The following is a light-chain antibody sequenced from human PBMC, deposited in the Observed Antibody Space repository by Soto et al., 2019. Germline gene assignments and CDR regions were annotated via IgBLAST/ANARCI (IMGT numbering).Light chain of an antibody. V-gene: IGKV3-20*01. CDR2: DTS. Sequence: EIVLMQSPGTLSLSPGERATLSCRATQSLNNNYLAWYQQKPGQAPRLLIYDTSSRATGIPDRFSGSGSGTDFTLTISRLEPEDFAVYYRQQYRGSPYTFGQGTRLEIK. CDR3: QQYRGSPYT. J-gene: IGKJ5*01. CDR1: QSLNNNY.